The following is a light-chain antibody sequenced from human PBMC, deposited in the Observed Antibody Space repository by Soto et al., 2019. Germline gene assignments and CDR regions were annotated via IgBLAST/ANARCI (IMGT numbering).Light chain of an antibody. CDR3: QHYGTSAL. J-gene: IGKJ3*01. Sequence: EIVLTQSPGTLSLSPGERATLSCRASQSVSSSYLAWYQQKPGQAPRLLIYDASRATGIPDRFSGSGSGTDFTLTITRLDPEDFAVYYCQHYGTSALFGPGTKVDI. CDR2: DAS. V-gene: IGKV3-20*01. CDR1: QSVSSSY.